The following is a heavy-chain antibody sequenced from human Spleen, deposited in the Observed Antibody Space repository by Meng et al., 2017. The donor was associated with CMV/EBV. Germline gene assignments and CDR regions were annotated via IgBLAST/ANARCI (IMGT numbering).Heavy chain of an antibody. Sequence: SETLSLTCAVYGGSFSGYYWSWIRQPPGKGLEWIGYIYYSGSTNYNPSLKSRVTISLDTSKNQFSLKLSSVTAADTAVYYCARDRYYGMDVWGQGTTVTVSS. CDR2: IYYSGST. CDR1: GGSFSGYY. J-gene: IGHJ6*02. CDR3: ARDRYYGMDV. V-gene: IGHV4-59*01.